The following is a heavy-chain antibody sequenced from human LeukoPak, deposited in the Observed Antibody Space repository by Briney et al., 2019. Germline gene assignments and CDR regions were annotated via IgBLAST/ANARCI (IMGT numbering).Heavy chain of an antibody. D-gene: IGHD2-2*01. CDR1: GFTFSNYW. Sequence: GGSLRFSCEGSGFTFSNYWMSWVSQAPGKGMEWVANIQQHGSETYYGDSVKGRFTISRDNAKNSLYLQMNSLRAEDTAVYYCATYSSSNGREFQYWGQGTLVTVSS. CDR3: ATYSSSNGREFQY. J-gene: IGHJ1*01. CDR2: IQQHGSET. V-gene: IGHV3-7*01.